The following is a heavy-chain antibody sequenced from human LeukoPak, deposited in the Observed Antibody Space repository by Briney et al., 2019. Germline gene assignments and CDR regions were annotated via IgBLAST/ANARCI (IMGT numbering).Heavy chain of an antibody. CDR2: ISRSNIYI. J-gene: IGHJ4*02. D-gene: IGHD3-3*01. Sequence: GGSPRLSCAASGFSFCVCSMHWVRQAPGKGLEWVSAISRSNIYIYYGDSVKGRFTISRDNAKDSQYLQMNSLKAEDTAVYYGLRDGWSNQFDYWGQGTLVTVSS. CDR3: LRDGWSNQFDY. V-gene: IGHV3-21*01. CDR1: GFSFCVCS.